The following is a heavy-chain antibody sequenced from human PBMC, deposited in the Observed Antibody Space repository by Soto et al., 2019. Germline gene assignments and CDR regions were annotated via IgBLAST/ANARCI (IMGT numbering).Heavy chain of an antibody. CDR1: GYSFTSYW. Sequence: PGESLMISCKGSGYSFTSYWIGWVRQMPGKGLEWMGIIYPGDSDTRYSPSFQGQVTISADKSISTAYLQWSSLKASDTAMYYCARRGVVSSFAGSYYYGMDVWGQGTTVTVSS. D-gene: IGHD3-10*01. CDR2: IYPGDSDT. CDR3: ARRGVVSSFAGSYYYGMDV. J-gene: IGHJ6*02. V-gene: IGHV5-51*01.